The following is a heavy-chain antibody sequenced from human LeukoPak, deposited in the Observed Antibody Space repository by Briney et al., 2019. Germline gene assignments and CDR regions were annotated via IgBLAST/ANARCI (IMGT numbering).Heavy chain of an antibody. V-gene: IGHV3-23*01. CDR3: AKGGSGSCYDRLDY. CDR2: ICGGGGST. D-gene: IGHD2-15*01. CDR1: GFTFNNYA. J-gene: IGHJ4*02. Sequence: GGSLRLSCAASGFTFNNYAMSWVRQAPGKGLEWVSAICGGGGSTYYADSLKGRFTISRDNSKNTLYLQMNSLRAEDTAVYYCAKGGSGSCYDRLDYWGQGTLVTVSS.